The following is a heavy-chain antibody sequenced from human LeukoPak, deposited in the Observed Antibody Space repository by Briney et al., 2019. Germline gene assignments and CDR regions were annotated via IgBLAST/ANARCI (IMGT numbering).Heavy chain of an antibody. Sequence: SGGSLRLSCAASGFTLSSYAMSRVRKGPGKGLEWVSAIIVSGNTYHADSVKGRFTISRDSSKNTLYLQMNSLRAGDAAVYYCAKAPVTTCSGAYCYPFDYWSQGTLVTASS. J-gene: IGHJ4*02. CDR1: GFTLSSYA. CDR2: IIVSGNT. CDR3: AKAPVTTCSGAYCYPFDY. D-gene: IGHD2-15*01. V-gene: IGHV3-23*01.